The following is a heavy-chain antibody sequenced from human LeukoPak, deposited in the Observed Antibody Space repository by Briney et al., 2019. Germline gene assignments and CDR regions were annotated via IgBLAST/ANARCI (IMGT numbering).Heavy chain of an antibody. V-gene: IGHV4-59*01. CDR2: IYYSGST. CDR1: GGSISSYY. CDR3: ARATKGRSNWFDP. Sequence: PSETLSLTCTVSGGSISSYYWSWIRQPPGKGLEWIGYIYYSGSTNYNPSLKSRVTISVDTSKNQFSLKLGSVTAADTAVYYCARATKGRSNWFDPWGQGTLVTVSS. D-gene: IGHD5-12*01. J-gene: IGHJ5*02.